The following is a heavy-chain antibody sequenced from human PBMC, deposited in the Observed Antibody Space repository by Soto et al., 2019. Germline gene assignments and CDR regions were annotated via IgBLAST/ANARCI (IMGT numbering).Heavy chain of an antibody. V-gene: IGHV1-46*01. CDR1: GYTFTSYY. CDR3: AREYQGDGYNDYYYYGMDV. Sequence: ASVKVSSKASGYTFTSYYMHWVRQAPGQGLEWMGIINPSGGSTSYAQKFQGRVTMTRDTSTSTVYMELRSLRSEDTAVYYCAREYQGDGYNDYYYYGMDVWGQGTTVTVSS. J-gene: IGHJ6*02. D-gene: IGHD5-12*01. CDR2: INPSGGST.